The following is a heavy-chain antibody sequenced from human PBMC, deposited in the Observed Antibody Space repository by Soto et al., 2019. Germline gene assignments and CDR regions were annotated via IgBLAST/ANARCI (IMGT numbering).Heavy chain of an antibody. J-gene: IGHJ3*02. Sequence: QVQLVESGGGVVQPGRSLRLSCAASGFTFSSYAMHWVRQAPGKGLEWVAVISYDGSNKYYVDSVKGRFTISRDNSKNTLYLQMNSLRAEDTAVYYCARDGIAAAGTEIWDAFDIWGQGTMVTVSS. CDR2: ISYDGSNK. V-gene: IGHV3-30-3*01. CDR3: ARDGIAAAGTEIWDAFDI. D-gene: IGHD6-13*01. CDR1: GFTFSSYA.